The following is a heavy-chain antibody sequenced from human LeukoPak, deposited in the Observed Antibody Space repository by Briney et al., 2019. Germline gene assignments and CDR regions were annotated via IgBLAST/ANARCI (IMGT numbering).Heavy chain of an antibody. D-gene: IGHD2-2*01. Sequence: ASVKVSCKASGYTFTSYYMHWARQAPGQGLEWMGIINPSGGSTSYAQKFQGRVTMTRDTSTSTVYMELSSLRSEDTAVYYCARARGIVVPAAMIRGWFDPWGQGTLVTVSS. CDR2: INPSGGST. V-gene: IGHV1-46*01. J-gene: IGHJ5*02. CDR1: GYTFTSYY. CDR3: ARARGIVVPAAMIRGWFDP.